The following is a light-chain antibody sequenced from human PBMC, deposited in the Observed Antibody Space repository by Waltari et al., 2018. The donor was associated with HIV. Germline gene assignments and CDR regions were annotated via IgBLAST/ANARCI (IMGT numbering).Light chain of an antibody. Sequence: QSALTQPRSVSGSPGQSVTISCTGTSSDVGGYNYVSWYQQNPGKAPKFIIYDVTKRPAGVPDRYSGSKSGNTASLTISGRQAENEADYYCCSYAGNYPVLFGGGTKLTDL. J-gene: IGLJ3*02. V-gene: IGLV2-11*01. CDR1: SSDVGGYNY. CDR2: DVT. CDR3: CSYAGNYPVL.